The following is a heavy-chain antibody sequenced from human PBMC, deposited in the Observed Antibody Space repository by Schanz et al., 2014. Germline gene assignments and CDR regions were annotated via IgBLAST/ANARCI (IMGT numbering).Heavy chain of an antibody. CDR3: AKRNHDMQSLPLDY. D-gene: IGHD3-9*01. CDR2: ISRSSSTI. Sequence: EVQLVESGGGLVQPGGSLRLSCAASAFIFRSYSMHWVRQAPGKGLEWVSYISRSSSTIYYADSVRGRFTISRDNAKNSLYLQMNSLRAEDTAVYYCAKRNHDMQSLPLDYWGQGTLVIVSS. V-gene: IGHV3-48*01. J-gene: IGHJ4*02. CDR1: AFIFRSYS.